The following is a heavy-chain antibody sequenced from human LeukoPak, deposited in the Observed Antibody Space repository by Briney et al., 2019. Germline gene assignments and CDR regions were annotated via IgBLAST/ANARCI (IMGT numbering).Heavy chain of an antibody. CDR1: GFNFNNYW. V-gene: IGHV3-7*03. J-gene: IGHJ4*02. CDR3: ARFPRRYSGDY. D-gene: IGHD1-26*01. Sequence: PGGSLRLSCAASGFNFNNYWMSWLRQAPGKGLEWVANIKDDGSEEYYVDSVKGRFTIVRDNAYNSLYLQMNSLRVEDTAIYFCARFPRRYSGDYWGQGTLVSVSS. CDR2: IKDDGSEE.